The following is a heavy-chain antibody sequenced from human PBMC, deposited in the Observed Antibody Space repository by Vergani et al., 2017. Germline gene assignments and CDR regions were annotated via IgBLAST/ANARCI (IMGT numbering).Heavy chain of an antibody. J-gene: IGHJ4*02. CDR1: EYSFGNYW. D-gene: IGHD1-1*01. Sequence: EVELVQSGPEMRKPGESLKISCKGSEYSFGNYWIGWVRQMPGKGLEWMGIIYPADSDTRYSPSFQGQVTISADKSISTAFLQWDSLKVSDTALYYCARHTTYTDSWGQGTLFTVSS. CDR2: IYPADSDT. CDR3: ARHTTYTDS. V-gene: IGHV5-51*01.